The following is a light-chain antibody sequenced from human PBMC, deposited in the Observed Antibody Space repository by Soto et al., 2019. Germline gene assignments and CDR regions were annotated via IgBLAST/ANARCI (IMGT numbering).Light chain of an antibody. V-gene: IGKV3-15*01. CDR2: GAS. J-gene: IGKJ1*01. CDR3: QEYNNWPET. Sequence: EIVMTQSPATLSVSPGERATLSCRASQSVSSKLAWYQQKPGQAPRLLIYGASTRATGIPARFSGSGSGTEFTLTISSLQSEDVAVYCCQEYNNWPETFGQGTKVDIK. CDR1: QSVSSK.